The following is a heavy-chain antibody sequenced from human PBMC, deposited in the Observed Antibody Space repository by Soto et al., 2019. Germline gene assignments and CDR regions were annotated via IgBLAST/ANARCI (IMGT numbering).Heavy chain of an antibody. D-gene: IGHD5-12*01. CDR1: GGTISSGDYS. V-gene: IGHV4-30-2*01. CDR3: ARGGATSLGYYYYGIDV. J-gene: IGHJ6*02. CDR2: IYHSGST. Sequence: NPSETPSLTCAVSGGTISSGDYSWSWIRQPPGKGLEWIGYIYHSGSTSYNPSLKSRVTISVDRSQNQFSLKRSSVTAADTAVYYCARGGATSLGYYYYGIDVWGQGTTVTVSS.